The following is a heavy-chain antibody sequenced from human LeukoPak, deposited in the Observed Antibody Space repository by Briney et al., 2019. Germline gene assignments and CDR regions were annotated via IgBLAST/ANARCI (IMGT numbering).Heavy chain of an antibody. V-gene: IGHV3-48*01. CDR2: ISSSSSTI. Sequence: QPGGSLRLSCAASGFTFSSYSMNWVRQAPGKGLEWVSYISSSSSTIYYADSVKGRFTISRDNAKNSLYLQMNSLRAEGTAVYYCAITQRSSFYGAYAFDIWGQGTMVTVSS. D-gene: IGHD6-13*01. CDR1: GFTFSSYS. J-gene: IGHJ3*02. CDR3: AITQRSSFYGAYAFDI.